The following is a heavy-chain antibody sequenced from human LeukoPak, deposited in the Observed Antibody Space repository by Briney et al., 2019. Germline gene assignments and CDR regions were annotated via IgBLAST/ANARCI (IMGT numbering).Heavy chain of an antibody. CDR1: GYSISSGYY. CDR3: ARHRWEQWVGF. Sequence: SETLSLTCAVSGYSISSGYYWGWIRQPPGKGLEWIGSIYHSGSTYYNPSLKSRVTISVDTSKNQFSLKLSSVTAADTAVYYCARHRWEQWVGFWGQGTLVTVSS. V-gene: IGHV4-38-2*01. CDR2: IYHSGST. J-gene: IGHJ4*02. D-gene: IGHD6-19*01.